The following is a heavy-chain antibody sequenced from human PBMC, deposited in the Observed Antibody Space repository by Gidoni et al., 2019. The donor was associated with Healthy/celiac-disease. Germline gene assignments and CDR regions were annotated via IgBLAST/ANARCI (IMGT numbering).Heavy chain of an antibody. D-gene: IGHD2-2*01. CDR1: GFTCSSYW. Sequence: EVQLVASGGGLVQRGGSLRLSCAASGFTCSSYWMSWVRTAQGKGLEWVANIKQDGSEKSYVDSVKGRFTIARDNAKNLLYLQMNSLRAEDTAVYYCARVGKNCSSTSCPTHIYYYYGMDVWGQGTTVTVSS. CDR3: ARVGKNCSSTSCPTHIYYYYGMDV. CDR2: IKQDGSEK. J-gene: IGHJ6*02. V-gene: IGHV3-7*01.